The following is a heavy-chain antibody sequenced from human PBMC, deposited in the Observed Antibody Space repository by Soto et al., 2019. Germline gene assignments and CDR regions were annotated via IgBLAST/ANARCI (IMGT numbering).Heavy chain of an antibody. V-gene: IGHV4-30-4*01. D-gene: IGHD3-22*01. Sequence: QVQLQESGPGRVKPSETLSLTCSVSGGSVNSDYYWTWIRQPPGKALEWIGPIYYTGGTFENPSLKSRLTLTVDTSKNRISLKLGSVTAADTAVYYCARDAASTYYDSRSYYPHFDPWGQGTLVTVSS. CDR1: GGSVNSDYY. CDR3: ARDAASTYYDSRSYYPHFDP. J-gene: IGHJ5*02. CDR2: IYYTGGT.